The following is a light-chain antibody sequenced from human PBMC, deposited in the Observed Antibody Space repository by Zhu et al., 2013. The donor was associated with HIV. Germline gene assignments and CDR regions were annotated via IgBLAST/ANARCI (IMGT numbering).Light chain of an antibody. CDR2: DAS. Sequence: DIQMTQSPASLSASVGDRVTITCQASQGIKNFLNWYQQKPGKAPKLLIYDASNLETGVPSRFSGRGSGTDFTLTIKSLQPEDVATYYCQNYNSAPLTFGGGTKVEIK. CDR3: QNYNSAPLT. CDR1: QGIKNF. J-gene: IGKJ4*01. V-gene: IGKV1-33*01.